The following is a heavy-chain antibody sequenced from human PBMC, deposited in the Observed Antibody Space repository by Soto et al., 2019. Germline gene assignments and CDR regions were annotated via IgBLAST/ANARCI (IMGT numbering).Heavy chain of an antibody. V-gene: IGHV4-39*01. J-gene: IGHJ4*02. D-gene: IGHD3-3*01. CDR3: ARREYYDFWSGYYPGFDY. CDR1: GGSINSSSYY. Sequence: SETLSLTCTVSGGSINSSSYYWGWIRQPPGKGLEWIGSIYYSGSTYYNPSLKSRVTISVDTSKNQFSLKLSSVTAADTAVYYCARREYYDFWSGYYPGFDYWGQGTLVTVSS. CDR2: IYYSGST.